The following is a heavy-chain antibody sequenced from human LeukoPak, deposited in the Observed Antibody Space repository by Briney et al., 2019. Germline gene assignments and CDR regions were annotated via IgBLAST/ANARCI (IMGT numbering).Heavy chain of an antibody. V-gene: IGHV4-59*08. D-gene: IGHD4-17*01. J-gene: IGHJ4*02. CDR3: ARLIRYYGDSRPGYFDY. CDR1: GRPISSYY. Sequence: SETLSLTCTVSGRPISSYYWSWIRQPPGKGLEWIGYIYYSGSTNYNPPLKSRVTISVDTSKNQFSLKLSSVTAADTAVYYCARLIRYYGDSRPGYFDYWGQGTLVTVSS. CDR2: IYYSGST.